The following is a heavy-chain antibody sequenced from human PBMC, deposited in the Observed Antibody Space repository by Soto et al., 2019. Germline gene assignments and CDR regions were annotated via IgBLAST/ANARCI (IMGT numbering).Heavy chain of an antibody. CDR3: ARGLYYYGSGSNYYYYYSGMDV. CDR1: GYTFTSYA. V-gene: IGHV1-3*01. CDR2: INAGNGNT. D-gene: IGHD3-10*01. J-gene: IGHJ6*02. Sequence: ASVKVSCKASGYTFTSYAMHWVRQAPGQRLEWMGLINAGNGNTKYSQKFQGRVTITRDTSASTAYMELSSLRSEDTAVYYCARGLYYYGSGSNYYYYYSGMDVWGQGTTVTVSS.